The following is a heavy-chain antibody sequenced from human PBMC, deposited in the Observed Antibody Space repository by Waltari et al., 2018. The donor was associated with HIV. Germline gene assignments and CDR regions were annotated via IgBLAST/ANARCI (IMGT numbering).Heavy chain of an antibody. CDR1: AFGFGISN. J-gene: IGHJ5*02. V-gene: IGHV3-21*01. CDR3: ARGPSSGWSWFDP. CDR2: IGSLQNFI. D-gene: IGHD6-19*01. Sequence: EVRLLASGGGLVRQGGTLTLSRAARAFGFGISNMNWVRQGPGKGLEWVASIGSLQNFIHYADSVKGRFTVSRDNAKNSLYLQMNSLTAEDTAVYYCARGPSSGWSWFDPWGQGTLVTVSS.